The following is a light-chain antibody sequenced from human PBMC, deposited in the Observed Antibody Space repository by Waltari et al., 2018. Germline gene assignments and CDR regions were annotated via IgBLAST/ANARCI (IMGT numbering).Light chain of an antibody. CDR2: EVS. V-gene: IGLV2-14*01. J-gene: IGLJ3*02. CDR3: SSYTSSSTRV. CDR1: RSDVGGYNY. Sequence: QSALTQPASVSGSPGQSITISCTGTRSDVGGYNYVSWYQQHPGKAPKLMLYEVSNRPSGVSNRFSGSKSGNTASLTISGLQAEDEADYYCSSYTSSSTRVFGGGTKLTVL.